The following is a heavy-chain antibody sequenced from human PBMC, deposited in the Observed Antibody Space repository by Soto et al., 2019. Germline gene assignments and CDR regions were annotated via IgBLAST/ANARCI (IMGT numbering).Heavy chain of an antibody. V-gene: IGHV3-30-3*01. CDR2: ISYDGSNK. CDR1: GFTFRNFV. CDR3: ARDRAPRMYYYDSSGYYLYYYYGMDV. Sequence: GGSLRLSCAASGFTFRNFVMHWVRQAPGKGLEWVAVISYDGSNKYYADSVKGRFTISRDNSKNTLYLQMNSLRAEDTAVYYCARDRAPRMYYYDSSGYYLYYYYGMDVWGHGTTVTVSS. D-gene: IGHD3-22*01. J-gene: IGHJ6*02.